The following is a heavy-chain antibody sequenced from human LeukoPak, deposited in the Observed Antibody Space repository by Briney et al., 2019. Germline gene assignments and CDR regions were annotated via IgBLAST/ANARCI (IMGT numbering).Heavy chain of an antibody. Sequence: ASVKVSCKASGGTFSSYAISWVRQAPGQGLEWMGWINPNSGGTNYAQKFQGRVTMTRDTSISTAYMELSWLRSDDTAVYYCASVDKGNDVVFDYWGQGTLVTVSS. J-gene: IGHJ4*02. D-gene: IGHD1-1*01. V-gene: IGHV1-2*02. CDR3: ASVDKGNDVVFDY. CDR1: GGTFSSYA. CDR2: INPNSGGT.